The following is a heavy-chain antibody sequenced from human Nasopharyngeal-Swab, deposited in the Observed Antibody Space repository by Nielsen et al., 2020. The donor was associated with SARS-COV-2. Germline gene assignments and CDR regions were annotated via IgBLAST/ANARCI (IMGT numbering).Heavy chain of an antibody. CDR1: GYSFTSYW. CDR2: IYPGDSDT. CDR3: ARSATVTNWYFDL. J-gene: IGHJ2*01. D-gene: IGHD4-17*01. Sequence: GGSLRLSCKGSGYSFTSYWIGWVRQMPGKGLEWMGIIYPGDSDTRYSLSFQGQVTISADKSISTAYLQWSSLKASDTAMYYCARSATVTNWYFDLWGRGTLVTVSS. V-gene: IGHV5-51*01.